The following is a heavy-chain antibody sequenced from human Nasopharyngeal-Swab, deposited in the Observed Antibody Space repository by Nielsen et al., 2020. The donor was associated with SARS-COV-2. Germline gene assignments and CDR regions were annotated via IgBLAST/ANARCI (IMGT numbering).Heavy chain of an antibody. CDR3: ASEGSGVFGVVIYAFDL. CDR2: VFPEDGEP. Sequence: ASVKVSCNVSGYTLTVLPIHWVRQSPGKGLEWMGPVFPEDGEPIYAQNFQCRVTMTEYTSTYTSYLELSSPSSEDTAVYYCASEGSGVFGVVIYAFDLWGPGTLVTVSS. CDR1: GYTLTVLP. J-gene: IGHJ3*01. V-gene: IGHV1-24*01. D-gene: IGHD3-3*01.